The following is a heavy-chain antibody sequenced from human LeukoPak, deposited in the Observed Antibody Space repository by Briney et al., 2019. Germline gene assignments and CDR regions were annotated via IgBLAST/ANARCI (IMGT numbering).Heavy chain of an antibody. CDR2: IYYSGST. V-gene: IGHV4-28*03. J-gene: IGHJ4*02. Sequence: SETLSLTCAVSGYSISSSNWWGWIRQPPGKGLEWIGYIYYSGSTYYNPSLKSRVTMSVDTSKNQFSLKLSSVTAADTAVYYCARGQIGYFDYWGQGTLVTVSS. CDR3: ARGQIGYFDY. CDR1: GYSISSSNW.